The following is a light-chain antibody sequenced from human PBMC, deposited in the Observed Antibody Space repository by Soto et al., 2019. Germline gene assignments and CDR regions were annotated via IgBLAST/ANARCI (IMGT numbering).Light chain of an antibody. CDR2: GTF. J-gene: IGKJ5*01. V-gene: IGKV1-39*01. CDR3: QQSYTTPVT. CDR1: FTVSGY. Sequence: DVQITQSPASLSASVGDRVSITCRTSFTVSGYLKWWQQRPGKAPTLLIYGTFKLHSGVPSRFSGSGSGADFTLTITNVQPEDIATYYYQQSYTTPVTFGPGTRL.